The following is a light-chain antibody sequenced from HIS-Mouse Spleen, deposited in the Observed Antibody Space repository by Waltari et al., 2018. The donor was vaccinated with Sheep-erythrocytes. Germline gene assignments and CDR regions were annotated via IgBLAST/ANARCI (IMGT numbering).Light chain of an antibody. J-gene: IGLJ1*01. V-gene: IGLV3-10*01. CDR3: YSTDSSGNHYV. CDR1: ALPKKY. Sequence: SYELTQPPSVSVSPGQTARITCSGDALPKKYAYWYQQKSGQAPVRVIYEDSKRPSGIPDRFSGSSSGTMATLTISGAQVEDEADYYCYSTDSSGNHYVFGTGTKVTVL. CDR2: EDS.